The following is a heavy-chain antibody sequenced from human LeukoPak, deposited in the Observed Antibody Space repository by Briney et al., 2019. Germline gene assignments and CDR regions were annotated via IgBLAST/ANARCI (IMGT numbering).Heavy chain of an antibody. D-gene: IGHD4-11*01. V-gene: IGHV4-61*02. CDR1: GGSISSGNYY. Sequence: SQTLSLTCTVSGGSISSGNYYWSWIRQPAGKGLEWIGRIYTSGSTNYNPSLKSRVTISVDTSKNQFSLKLSSVTAADTAVYHCARTVMTTVTNNWFDPWGQGTLVTVSS. J-gene: IGHJ5*02. CDR2: IYTSGST. CDR3: ARTVMTTVTNNWFDP.